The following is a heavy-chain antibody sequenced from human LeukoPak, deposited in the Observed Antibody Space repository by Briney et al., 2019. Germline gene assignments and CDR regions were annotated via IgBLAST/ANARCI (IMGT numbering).Heavy chain of an antibody. CDR1: GFTFSDYY. V-gene: IGHV3-11*04. D-gene: IGHD3-3*01. CDR3: ARMSLLGDHFDL. J-gene: IGHJ2*01. Sequence: GGSLRLSCAASGFTFSDYYMSWIRQAPGKGLEWVSYISSSGSTIYYADSVKGRFTISRDDAKNSLYLQMNSLRAEDTAVYYCARMSLLGDHFDLWGRGTLVTVSS. CDR2: ISSSGSTI.